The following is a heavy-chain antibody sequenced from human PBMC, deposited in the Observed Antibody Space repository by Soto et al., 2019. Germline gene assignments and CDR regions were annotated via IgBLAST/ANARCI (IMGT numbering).Heavy chain of an antibody. CDR2: IRREVYGGTT. V-gene: IGHV3-49*04. CDR3: ARDIGFDYVN. J-gene: IGHJ4*02. Sequence: GGSLRLSCTASGFPLGDYGVSWVRQAPGKGLEWVGFIRREVYGGTTEYAASVRGRFAISRDSAGNALQLAMNYLSAEDTATYFCARDIGFDYVNWGQGTLVTVSS. CDR1: GFPLGDYG. D-gene: IGHD3-16*01.